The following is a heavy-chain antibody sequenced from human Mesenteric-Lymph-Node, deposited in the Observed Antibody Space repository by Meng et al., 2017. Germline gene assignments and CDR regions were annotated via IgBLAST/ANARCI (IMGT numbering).Heavy chain of an antibody. CDR3: ARALRRWLHRRNDAFDI. V-gene: IGHV3-11*04. CDR2: IGFSPTTF. D-gene: IGHD5-24*01. CDR1: GFTFSNYE. J-gene: IGHJ3*02. Sequence: GGSLRLSCVGSGFTFSNYEMSWVRQAPGRGLEWVSYIGFSPTTFFYAGSVEGRFTISRDNAKNSLYLQMNSLRAEDTAVYYCARALRRWLHRRNDAFDIWGQGTMVTVSS.